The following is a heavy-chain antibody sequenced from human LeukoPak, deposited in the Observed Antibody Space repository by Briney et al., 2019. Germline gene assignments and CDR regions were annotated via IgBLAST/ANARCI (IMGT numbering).Heavy chain of an antibody. CDR1: GGSISSSSYY. D-gene: IGHD6-13*01. CDR2: IYYSGST. Sequence: PSETLSLTCTVSGGSISSSSYYWGWIRQPPGKGLEWIGSIYYSGSTYYNPSLKSRVTISVDTSKNQFSLKLSSVTAADTAVYYCAGYSSSWYDPFDYWGQGTLVTVSS. CDR3: AGYSSSWYDPFDY. V-gene: IGHV4-39*01. J-gene: IGHJ4*02.